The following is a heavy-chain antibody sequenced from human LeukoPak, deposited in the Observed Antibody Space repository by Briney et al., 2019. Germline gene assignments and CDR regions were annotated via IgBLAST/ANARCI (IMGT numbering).Heavy chain of an antibody. J-gene: IGHJ3*02. CDR3: ARDLFSPFVTTSLGSAFDI. CDR2: ISYDGSNK. D-gene: IGHD4-17*01. V-gene: IGHV3-30*03. CDR1: GFTFSSYG. Sequence: PGGSLRLSCAASGFTFSSYGMHWVRQAPGKGLEWVAVISYDGSNKYYADSVKGRFAISRDNSKNTLYLQMNSLRAEDRAVYYCARDLFSPFVTTSLGSAFDIWGQGTMVTVSS.